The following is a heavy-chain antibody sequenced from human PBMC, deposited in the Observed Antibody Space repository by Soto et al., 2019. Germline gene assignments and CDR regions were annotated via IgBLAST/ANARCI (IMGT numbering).Heavy chain of an antibody. Sequence: VGSLRLSCSASGFPFSNHAMHWVRQAPGKGLEYVSAINYNGGTTYYVDSVKGRFTISRDNSKNTLYLQMSSLKVEDTAMYHCVTWGGIEARNLDHWGQGTLVTVSS. D-gene: IGHD6-6*01. CDR2: INYNGGTT. J-gene: IGHJ4*02. CDR3: VTWGGIEARNLDH. CDR1: GFPFSNHA. V-gene: IGHV3-64D*06.